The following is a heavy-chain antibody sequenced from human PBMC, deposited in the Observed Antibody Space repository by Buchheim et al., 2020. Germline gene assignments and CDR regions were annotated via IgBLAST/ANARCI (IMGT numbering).Heavy chain of an antibody. CDR1: GFTFTNAW. J-gene: IGHJ6*02. Sequence: EVQLVESGGGLVKPGGSLRLSCAASGFTFTNAWMNWVRQAPGKGLEWVGRIKSKSDGGTIDYSAPVKGRFAISRDDSKNTLYLQMSSLKIEDTAVYYCTAGVGWPADGYKYYGMDVWGQGTT. CDR2: IKSKSDGGTI. CDR3: TAGVGWPADGYKYYGMDV. V-gene: IGHV3-15*07. D-gene: IGHD5-24*01.